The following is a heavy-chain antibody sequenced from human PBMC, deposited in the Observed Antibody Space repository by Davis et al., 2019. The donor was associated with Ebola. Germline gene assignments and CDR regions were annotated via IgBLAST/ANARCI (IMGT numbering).Heavy chain of an antibody. V-gene: IGHV3-23*01. J-gene: IGHJ4*02. CDR3: ANYYYGSGSYYSNY. CDR1: GFTFSNAW. Sequence: GGSLRLSCAASGFTFSNAWMSWVRQAPGKGPEWVSGIGSSGSTTFYADSVKGRFTISRDNSKNTLFLQMNSLRAEDTAVYYCANYYYGSGSYYSNYWGQGTLVTVSS. CDR2: IGSSGSTT. D-gene: IGHD3-10*01.